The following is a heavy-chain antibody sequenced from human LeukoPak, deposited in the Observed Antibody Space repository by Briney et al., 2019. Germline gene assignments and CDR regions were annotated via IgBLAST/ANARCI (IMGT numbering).Heavy chain of an antibody. V-gene: IGHV3-48*03. CDR3: ATYRGLRELAY. CDR2: INSNGRTI. CDR1: GFTFSRFE. J-gene: IGHJ4*02. D-gene: IGHD3-10*01. Sequence: GGSLRLSCAASGFTFSRFEMNWVRQAPGKGLEWVSYINSNGRTIYYGDSVKGRFTISRDNAKNSLYLQMNSLRAEDTAVYYCATYRGLRELAYWGQGTLVTVSS.